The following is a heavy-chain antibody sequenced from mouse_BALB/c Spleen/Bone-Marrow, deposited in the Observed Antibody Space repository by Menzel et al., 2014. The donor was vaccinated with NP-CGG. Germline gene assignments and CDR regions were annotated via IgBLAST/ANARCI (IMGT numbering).Heavy chain of an antibody. V-gene: IGHV14-3*02. CDR2: IDPANGNP. D-gene: IGHD4-1*01. CDR1: GFNIKDTY. CDR3: ARWEYYAMDY. Sequence: EVMLVESGAELVKPGASVQLSCTASGFNIKDTYMNWVKQRPEQGLEWIGRIDPANGNPKYDPKFQGKATITADTSSNTAYLQLSSLTSEDTAAYYCARWEYYAMDYWGQGTSVTVSS. J-gene: IGHJ4*01.